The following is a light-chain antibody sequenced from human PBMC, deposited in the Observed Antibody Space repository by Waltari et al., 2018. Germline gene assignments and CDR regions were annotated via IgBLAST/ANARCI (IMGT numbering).Light chain of an antibody. J-gene: IGLJ1*01. V-gene: IGLV2-14*03. CDR3: TSYTSSSTYV. Sequence: QSALTQPASVSGSPGQSITISCTGTSSDVGGYNYVSWYQHHPGKAPKLMIYDVNKRPSGVSVRFSGSKSGNTASLTISGLQTEDEADYYCTSYTSSSTYVFGIGTKVTVL. CDR1: SSDVGGYNY. CDR2: DVN.